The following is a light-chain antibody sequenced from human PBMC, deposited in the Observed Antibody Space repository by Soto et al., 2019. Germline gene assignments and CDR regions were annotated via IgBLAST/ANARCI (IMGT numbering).Light chain of an antibody. CDR3: QQYGSSPYT. J-gene: IGKJ2*01. CDR2: GAS. Sequence: EIVLTQSPGTLSLSPGERATLSCRASQSVSSSFLAWYQQKPGQAPRLLIYGASFRATGIPDRFSGSGSGTDFTLTISRLEPEDFAVYYCQQYGSSPYTFGQGTKLEIK. CDR1: QSVSSSF. V-gene: IGKV3-20*01.